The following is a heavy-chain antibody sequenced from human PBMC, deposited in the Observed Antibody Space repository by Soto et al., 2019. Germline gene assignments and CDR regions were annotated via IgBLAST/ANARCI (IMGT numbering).Heavy chain of an antibody. CDR3: AKGRIAAPLTYYYGMDV. D-gene: IGHD6-6*01. CDR2: ISYDGSNK. Sequence: GGSLRLSCAASGFTFSSYGMHWVRQAPGKGLEWVAVISYDGSNKYYADSVKGRFTISRDNSKNTLYLQMKSLRAEDTAVYYCAKGRIAAPLTYYYGMDVWGQGTTVTVSS. CDR1: GFTFSSYG. J-gene: IGHJ6*02. V-gene: IGHV3-30*18.